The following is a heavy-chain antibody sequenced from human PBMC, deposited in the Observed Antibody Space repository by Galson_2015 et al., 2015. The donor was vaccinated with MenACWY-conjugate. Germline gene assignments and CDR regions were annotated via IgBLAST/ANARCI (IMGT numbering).Heavy chain of an antibody. CDR2: ISYDGSNK. CDR3: AKTPRGLDSYYYAMDV. J-gene: IGHJ6*01. CDR1: GFTFSSYG. Sequence: SLRLSCAASGFTFSSYGMHWVRQAPGKGLEWVAVISYDGSNKYYADSVKGRFTISRDNSKNTLYLQMNSLRAEDTAVYFCAKTPRGLDSYYYAMDVWG. V-gene: IGHV3-30*18. D-gene: IGHD2-2*03.